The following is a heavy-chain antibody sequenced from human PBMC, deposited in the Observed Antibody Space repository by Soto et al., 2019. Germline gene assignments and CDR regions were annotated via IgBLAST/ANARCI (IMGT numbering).Heavy chain of an antibody. CDR3: AKDRDTSSWTGAFDI. J-gene: IGHJ3*02. CDR1: GFNFGSYA. D-gene: IGHD3-22*01. Sequence: GGSLRLSCAGSGFNFGSYAMSWVRQAPGKGLEWVSAISGSGGRTYYADSVEGRFTISRDNSKNTLSLQMNSLRAEDTAVYYCAKDRDTSSWTGAFDIWGQGTMVTVSS. V-gene: IGHV3-23*01. CDR2: ISGSGGRT.